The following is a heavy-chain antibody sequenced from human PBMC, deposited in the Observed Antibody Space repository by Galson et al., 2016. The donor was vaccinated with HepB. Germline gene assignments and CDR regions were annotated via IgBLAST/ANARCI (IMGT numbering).Heavy chain of an antibody. Sequence: SVKVSCKASGYTFTRNYMHWVRQAPGQGLEWMGIINPSSGSTTYAQKFRGRVTMTRDTSTSTVYMELSSLRSEDTAVHYCAREAVAGIWGAFDIWGQGTMVTVSS. D-gene: IGHD6-19*01. J-gene: IGHJ3*02. V-gene: IGHV1-46*01. CDR3: AREAVAGIWGAFDI. CDR1: GYTFTRNY. CDR2: INPSSGST.